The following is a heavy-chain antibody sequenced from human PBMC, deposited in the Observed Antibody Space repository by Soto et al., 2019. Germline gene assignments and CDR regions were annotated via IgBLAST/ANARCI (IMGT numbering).Heavy chain of an antibody. CDR3: ARDEQQLIKFDY. D-gene: IGHD6-13*01. J-gene: IGHJ4*02. V-gene: IGHV1-3*01. CDR2: INAGNGNS. Sequence: ASLKVSCKASGYTFIRYTVHWVRQAPGQSIEWMGWINAGNGNSKYSEKFHGRVSITRDTSAGTTYMVLNSLRSEDTAVYYCARDEQQLIKFDYWGQGTPVTVSS. CDR1: GYTFIRYT.